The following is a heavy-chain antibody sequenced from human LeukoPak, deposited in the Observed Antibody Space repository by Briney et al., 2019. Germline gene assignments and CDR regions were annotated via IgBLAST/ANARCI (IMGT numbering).Heavy chain of an antibody. CDR3: AKDNRRHYTSGPNPDSLH. D-gene: IGHD6-19*01. CDR1: GFIFNNYA. CDR2: ISWNSGSI. V-gene: IGHV3-9*01. J-gene: IGHJ4*02. Sequence: PGGSLGLSCAGSGFIFNNYAMHWVRQPPGKGLEWVSGISWNSGSIDYADSVKGRFTISRDNAKNSPYLQMNSLRVEDTAFYYCAKDNRRHYTSGPNPDSLHWGQGALVTVSS.